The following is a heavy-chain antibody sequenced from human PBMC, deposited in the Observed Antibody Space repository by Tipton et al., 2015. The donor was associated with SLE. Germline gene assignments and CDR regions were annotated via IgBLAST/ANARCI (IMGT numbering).Heavy chain of an antibody. V-gene: IGHV4-39*07. Sequence: TLSLTCTVSGGSISSSSYYWGWIRQPPGKGLEWIGTAYYSGTTYYNPSLKSRVTISVDTSKNQFSLKLSSLTAADTAVYFCARHGSNGYWSGGSCSPGAWFDAWGQGTLGTVAS. CDR3: ARHGSNGYWSGGSCSPGAWFDA. CDR1: GGSISSSSYY. J-gene: IGHJ5*02. D-gene: IGHD2-15*01. CDR2: AYYSGTT.